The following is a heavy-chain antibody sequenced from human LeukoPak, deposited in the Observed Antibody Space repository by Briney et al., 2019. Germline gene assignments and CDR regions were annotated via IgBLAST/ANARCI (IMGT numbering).Heavy chain of an antibody. CDR2: IYYSGST. CDR3: ARRQVHLTFDAFDI. Sequence: SETLSLTCTVSGGSISGDYWSWIRQPPGKGVEGVGYIYYSGSTNYNPSLKPRAPTSVHPSKNQFSLTLSSVTAADTPLYYCARRQVHLTFDAFDIWRQGTMVTVSS. CDR1: GGSISGDY. V-gene: IGHV4-59*08. J-gene: IGHJ3*02.